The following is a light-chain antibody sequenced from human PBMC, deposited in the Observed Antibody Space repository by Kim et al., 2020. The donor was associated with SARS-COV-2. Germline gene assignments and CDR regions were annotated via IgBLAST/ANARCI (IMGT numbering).Light chain of an antibody. Sequence: SWSPGERATRSCRASQSVSSNLAWYQQKPGQAPRLLIYDSSNRATGIPARFSGSGSGTDFTLTISSLEPEDFAVYYCQQRSNLITFGQGTRLEIK. CDR1: QSVSSN. J-gene: IGKJ5*01. CDR2: DSS. V-gene: IGKV3-11*01. CDR3: QQRSNLIT.